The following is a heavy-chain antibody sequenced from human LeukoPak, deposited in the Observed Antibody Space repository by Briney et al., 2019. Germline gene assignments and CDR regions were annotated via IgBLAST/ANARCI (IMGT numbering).Heavy chain of an antibody. CDR2: INSDGSST. CDR1: GFTFSNYW. D-gene: IGHD2-15*01. V-gene: IGHV3-74*01. Sequence: GGSLRLSCAASGFTFSNYWMHWVRQAPGKGLVWVSRINSDGSSTSYADSVKGRFTISRDNAKNTLYLQLNSLRAEDTAVYYCARGGFCSGGSCPVDYYYYMDAWGKGTTVTVSS. J-gene: IGHJ6*03. CDR3: ARGGFCSGGSCPVDYYYYMDA.